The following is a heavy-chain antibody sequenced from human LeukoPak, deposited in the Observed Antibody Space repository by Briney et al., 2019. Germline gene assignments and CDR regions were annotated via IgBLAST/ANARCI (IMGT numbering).Heavy chain of an antibody. CDR1: GYTFTSYY. D-gene: IGHD2-2*02. J-gene: IGHJ4*02. CDR2: INPSGGST. Sequence: ASVNVSCKASGYTFTSYYMHWVRQAPGQGLEWMGIINPSGGSTSYAQKFQGRVTVTRDTSTSTVYMELSSLRSEDTAVYYCARARPIHKPILPVVPAAILHPFDYWGQGTLVTVSS. CDR3: ARARPIHKPILPVVPAAILHPFDY. V-gene: IGHV1-46*01.